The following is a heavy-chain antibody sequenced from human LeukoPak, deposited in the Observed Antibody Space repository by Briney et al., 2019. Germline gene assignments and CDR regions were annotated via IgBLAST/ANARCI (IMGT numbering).Heavy chain of an antibody. D-gene: IGHD3-10*01. CDR1: GFTFRNYA. CDR3: AKDFGTPYYYGSGNPY. V-gene: IGHV3-23*01. J-gene: IGHJ4*02. Sequence: GGSLRLSCAASGFTFRNYAMSWVRQAPGKGLRWVSAISGSGDNTYYADSVKGRFTISRDNSKYTLYLQINSLRGEDTAVYYCAKDFGTPYYYGSGNPYWGQGTQVTVSS. CDR2: ISGSGDNT.